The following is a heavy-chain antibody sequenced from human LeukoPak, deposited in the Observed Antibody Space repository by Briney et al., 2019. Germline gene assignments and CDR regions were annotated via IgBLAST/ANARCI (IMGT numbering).Heavy chain of an antibody. CDR2: INPNSGGT. CDR3: ASYDYVWGSYRPGVDY. J-gene: IGHJ4*02. CDR1: GYTFTGYH. V-gene: IGHV1-2*06. D-gene: IGHD3-16*02. Sequence: ASVKVSRKASGYTFTGYHTHWVRQAPGQGLEWMGRINPNSGGTNYAQKFQGRVTMTRDTSISTAYMELSRLRSDDTAVYYCASYDYVWGSYRPGVDYWGQGTLVTVSS.